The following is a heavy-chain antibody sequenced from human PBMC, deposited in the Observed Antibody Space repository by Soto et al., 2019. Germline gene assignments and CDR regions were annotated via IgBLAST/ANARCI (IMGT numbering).Heavy chain of an antibody. CDR1: GFSLSTSGVG. V-gene: IGHV2-5*01. Sequence: GPTLVNPTQPLTLNCTFSGFSLSTSGVGVGWIRQPPGKALEWLALIYWNDDKRYSPSLKSRLTITKDTSKNQVVLTMTNMDPVDTATYYCARRMGANYFDYWGQGTLATVSS. CDR2: IYWNDDK. CDR3: ARRMGANYFDY. D-gene: IGHD1-26*01. J-gene: IGHJ4*02.